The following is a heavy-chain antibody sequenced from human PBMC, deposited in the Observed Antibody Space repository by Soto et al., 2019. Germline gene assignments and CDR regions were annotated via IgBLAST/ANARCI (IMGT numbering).Heavy chain of an antibody. J-gene: IGHJ4*02. D-gene: IGHD3-9*01. CDR2: IFADTA. V-gene: IGHV1-69*06. CDR3: ATASLYFPGHQGSFDT. CDR1: GGSFDYRA. Sequence: SVKVSCKASGGSFDYRAVTWLRQAPGQGLGWMVHIFADTADYAHKFQGRVTITADKSTDTAYMQLDSLTSNDTAVYYCATASLYFPGHQGSFDTWGQGTLVTVSS.